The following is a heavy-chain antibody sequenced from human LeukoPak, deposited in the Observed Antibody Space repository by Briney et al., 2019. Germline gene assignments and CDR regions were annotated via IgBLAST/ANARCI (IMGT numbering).Heavy chain of an antibody. CDR3: ARDGGSYWGGDAFDI. Sequence: SETLSLTCTVSGGSISSSNYYWGWIRQPPGKGLEWIGSLYSSGNTYYNPSLKSRVTISVDSSKNQFSLKLSSVTAADTAVYYCARDGGSYWGGDAFDIWGQGTMVTVSS. CDR1: GGSISSSNYY. D-gene: IGHD1-26*01. CDR2: LYSSGNT. V-gene: IGHV4-39*07. J-gene: IGHJ3*02.